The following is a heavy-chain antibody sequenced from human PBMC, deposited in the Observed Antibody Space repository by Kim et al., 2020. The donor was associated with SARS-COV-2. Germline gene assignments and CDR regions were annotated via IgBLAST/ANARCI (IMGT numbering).Heavy chain of an antibody. V-gene: IGHV5-51*01. J-gene: IGHJ4*02. CDR1: GYNFPSYW. D-gene: IGHD3-16*01. CDR3: ARSAGPYDYYFDY. CDR2: IYPGDSDT. Sequence: GESLKISCKGPGYNFPSYWIGWVRQMPGKGLEWMGIIYPGDSDTRYSPSFQGQVTISADKSTTTAYLQWSSLKASGTAMYYCARSAGPYDYYFDYWGQGTLVTVSS.